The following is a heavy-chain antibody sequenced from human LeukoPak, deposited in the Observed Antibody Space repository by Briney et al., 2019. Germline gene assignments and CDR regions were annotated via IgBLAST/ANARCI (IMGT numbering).Heavy chain of an antibody. Sequence: GGSLRLSCAASGFTFSSYEMNWVRQAPGKGLEWVSYISSSGSTIYYADSVKGRFTISRDNAKNSLYLQMNSLRAEDTAVYYCARRPGIVDLYFDYWGQGTLVTVSS. CDR2: ISSSGSTI. J-gene: IGHJ4*02. CDR3: ARRPGIVDLYFDY. CDR1: GFTFSSYE. V-gene: IGHV3-48*03. D-gene: IGHD1-26*01.